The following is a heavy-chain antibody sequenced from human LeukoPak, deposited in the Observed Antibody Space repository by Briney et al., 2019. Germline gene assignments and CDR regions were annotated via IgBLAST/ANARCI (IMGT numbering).Heavy chain of an antibody. CDR1: GGTFSSYA. CDR2: IIPIFGTA. V-gene: IGHV1-69*01. CDR3: ARVSRDTADSYYYYGMDV. Sequence: SVKVSCKASGGTFSSYAISWVRQAPGQGLEWMGGIIPIFGTANYAQKFQGRVTITADESTSTAYMELSSLRSEDTAVYYCARVSRDTADSYYYYGMDVWGQGTTVTVSS. D-gene: IGHD5-18*01. J-gene: IGHJ6*02.